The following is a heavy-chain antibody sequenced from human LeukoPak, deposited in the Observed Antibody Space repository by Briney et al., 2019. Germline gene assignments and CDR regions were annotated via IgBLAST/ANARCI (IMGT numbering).Heavy chain of an antibody. V-gene: IGHV3-15*01. Sequence: GGSLRLSCAASGFTFSNAWMSWVRQAPGKGLEWVGRIKSKTDGGTTDYAAPVKGRFTISRDDSKNTLYLQMNSLKTEDTAVYYCTTDMKWFGEFYDYWGQGALVIVSS. J-gene: IGHJ4*02. CDR1: GFTFSNAW. CDR2: IKSKTDGGTT. D-gene: IGHD3-10*01. CDR3: TTDMKWFGEFYDY.